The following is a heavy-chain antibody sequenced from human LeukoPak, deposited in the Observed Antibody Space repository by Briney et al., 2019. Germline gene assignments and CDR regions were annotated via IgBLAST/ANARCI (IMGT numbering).Heavy chain of an antibody. CDR2: IYYSGTT. Sequence: SETLSLTCTVSGGSFSNDYWSWIRQPPGKGLEWIGYIYYSGTTNYNPSLKSRVTISVDTSKNQFSLKLSSVTAADTAVYYCARVSNSGYGNFDYWGQGTLVTVSS. CDR3: ARVSNSGYGNFDY. J-gene: IGHJ4*02. V-gene: IGHV4-59*01. CDR1: GGSFSNDY. D-gene: IGHD5-12*01.